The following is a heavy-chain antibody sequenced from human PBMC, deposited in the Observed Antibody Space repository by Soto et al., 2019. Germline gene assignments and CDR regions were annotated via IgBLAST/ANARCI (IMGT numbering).Heavy chain of an antibody. J-gene: IGHJ5*02. V-gene: IGHV4-39*01. CDR1: GGSISSSSYY. CDR3: ARQVGSYSDPPKGNWFDP. CDR2: IYYSGST. D-gene: IGHD1-26*01. Sequence: QLQLQESGPGLVKPSETLSLTCTVSGGSISSSSYYWGWIRQPPGKGLEWIGSIYYSGSTYYNPSLQIRGTISVDTSKNQFSLKLSSVTAADTAVYYCARQVGSYSDPPKGNWFDPWGQGTLVTVSS.